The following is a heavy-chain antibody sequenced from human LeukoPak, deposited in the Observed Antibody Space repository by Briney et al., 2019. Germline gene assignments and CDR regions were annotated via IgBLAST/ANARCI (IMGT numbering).Heavy chain of an antibody. Sequence: PGGSLRLSCAASGFTFTSYAMSWVRQAPGKGLEWVSAIIGSGGSTYYADSVKGRFTISRDNSKNTLYLQMNSLRAEDTAVYHCAKSLGYYYYGMDVWGQGTTVTVSS. J-gene: IGHJ6*02. V-gene: IGHV3-23*01. CDR3: AKSLGYYYYGMDV. CDR1: GFTFTSYA. CDR2: IIGSGGST.